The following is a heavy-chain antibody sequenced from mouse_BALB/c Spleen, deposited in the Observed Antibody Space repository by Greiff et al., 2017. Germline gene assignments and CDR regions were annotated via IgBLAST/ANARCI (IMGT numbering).Heavy chain of an antibody. CDR2: IDPENGDT. D-gene: IGHD1-1*01. CDR1: GFNIKDYY. J-gene: IGHJ4*01. Sequence: EVKLMESGAELVRSGASVKLSCTASGFNIKDYYMHWVKQRPEQGLEWIGWIDPENGDTEYAPKFQGKATMTADTSSNTAYLQLSSLTSEDTAVYYCNAYYYGSSYVYAMDYWGQGTSVTVSS. V-gene: IGHV14-4*02. CDR3: NAYYYGSSYVYAMDY.